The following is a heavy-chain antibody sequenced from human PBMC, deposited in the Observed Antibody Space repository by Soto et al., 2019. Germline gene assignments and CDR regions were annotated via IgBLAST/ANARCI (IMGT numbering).Heavy chain of an antibody. CDR2: ISGSGGST. D-gene: IGHD2-2*01. J-gene: IGHJ3*02. V-gene: IGHV3-23*01. CDR3: ANSHATRHLNAFDI. CDR1: VCTFSSYA. Sequence: GSLRLSCAASVCTFSSYAISWVRQAPGKGLEWVSAISGSGGSTYYADSVKGRFTISIDNSKNTLYLQMNSLRAEDTAVYYCANSHATRHLNAFDIWGQGTMVTVSS.